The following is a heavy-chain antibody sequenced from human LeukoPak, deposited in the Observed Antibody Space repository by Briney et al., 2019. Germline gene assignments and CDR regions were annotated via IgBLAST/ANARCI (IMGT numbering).Heavy chain of an antibody. CDR1: GFTFSNYW. Sequence: GESLRLSCAVSGFTFSNYWRHWVRQAPGKGLVWVSRINGDGSSTTYADSLKGRFTISRDNAKNTLYLQMNSLRAEDTAVYYCARTSEGGYFDYWGQGAVVTVSS. CDR3: ARTSEGGYFDY. CDR2: INGDGSST. V-gene: IGHV3-74*01. J-gene: IGHJ4*02.